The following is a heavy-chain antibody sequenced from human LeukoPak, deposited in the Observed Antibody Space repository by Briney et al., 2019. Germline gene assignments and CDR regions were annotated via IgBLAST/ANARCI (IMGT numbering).Heavy chain of an antibody. CDR1: GFTFSSYW. V-gene: IGHV3-7*01. CDR2: IKQDGSEK. Sequence: QTGGSLRLSCAASGFTFSSYWMSWVRQAPGKGLEWVANIKQDGSEKYYVDSVKGRFTISRDNAKNSLYLQMNSLRAEDTAVYYCAREPYQREPRGVWFDPWGQGTLVTVSS. D-gene: IGHD1-26*01. J-gene: IGHJ5*02. CDR3: AREPYQREPRGVWFDP.